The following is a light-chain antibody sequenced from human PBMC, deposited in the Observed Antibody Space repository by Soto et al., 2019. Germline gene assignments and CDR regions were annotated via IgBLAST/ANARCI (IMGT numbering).Light chain of an antibody. CDR3: SSYTSSSTLYV. CDR1: SSDVGDYDY. V-gene: IGLV2-14*01. Sequence: QSALTQPASVSGSPGQSITISCTGTSSDVGDYDYVSWYQQYPGKAPKLMIYEVSNRPSGVSNRFSGSKSGNTASLTISGLQAEDEADYYCSSYTSSSTLYVFGIGTKVTVL. CDR2: EVS. J-gene: IGLJ1*01.